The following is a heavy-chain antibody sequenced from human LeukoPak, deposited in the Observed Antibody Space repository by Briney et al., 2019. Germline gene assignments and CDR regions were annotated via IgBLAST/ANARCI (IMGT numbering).Heavy chain of an antibody. D-gene: IGHD5-18*01. Sequence: SETLSLTCTVSGGSLSSYYWSWIRQPPGKGLEWIGYIYYSGSTNYNPSLKSRVTISVDTSKNQFSLKLSSVTAADTAVYYCARDRRDTSMVWDYWGQGTLVTVSS. CDR2: IYYSGST. CDR1: GGSLSSYY. V-gene: IGHV4-59*01. J-gene: IGHJ4*02. CDR3: ARDRRDTSMVWDY.